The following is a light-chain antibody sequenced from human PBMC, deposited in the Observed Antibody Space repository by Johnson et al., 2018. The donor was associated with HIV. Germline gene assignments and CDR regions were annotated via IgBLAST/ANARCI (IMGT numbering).Light chain of an antibody. V-gene: IGLV1-51*01. CDR2: ENN. CDR3: GTWDNSLIARYV. J-gene: IGLJ1*01. CDR1: SSNIGNNF. Sequence: QSALTQPPSVSAAPGQKVTISCSGSSSNIGNNFISWYQQLPGSAPKLLIYENNKRPSKIPDRFSGSKSGTSATLGITGLQTGDEADYYCGTWDNSLIARYVFGTGTKVTVL.